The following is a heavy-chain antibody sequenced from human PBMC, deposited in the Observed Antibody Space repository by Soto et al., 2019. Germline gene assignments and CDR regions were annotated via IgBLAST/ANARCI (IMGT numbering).Heavy chain of an antibody. J-gene: IGHJ4*02. V-gene: IGHV3-20*04. CDR2: INWNGATI. CDR3: ARSNYYDDYWSPYDY. Sequence: EVQLVESGGGVVRPGGSLRLSCAASGFTFDDFGMSWVREAPGKGLEWVAGINWNGATIGYADSVKGRFTISRDNAKNSLYLQMSSLRADDTALYYCARSNYYDDYWSPYDYWGQGTLVNVPS. D-gene: IGHD3-3*01. CDR1: GFTFDDFG.